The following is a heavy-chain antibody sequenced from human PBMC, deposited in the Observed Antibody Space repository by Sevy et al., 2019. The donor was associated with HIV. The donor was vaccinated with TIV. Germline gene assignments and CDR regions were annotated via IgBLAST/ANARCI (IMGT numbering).Heavy chain of an antibody. CDR1: GFTFSSYE. CDR3: TRRTGFYSGSGIYFDY. D-gene: IGHD3-10*01. V-gene: IGHV3-48*03. CDR2: ISSSGSTI. Sequence: GGSLRLSCAASGFTFSSYEMNWVRQAPGKGLEWVSYISSSGSTIYYADSVKGRFTISRDNAKNSLYLQMNSLRAEDTAVYYCTRRTGFYSGSGIYFDYWGQGTLVTVSS. J-gene: IGHJ4*02.